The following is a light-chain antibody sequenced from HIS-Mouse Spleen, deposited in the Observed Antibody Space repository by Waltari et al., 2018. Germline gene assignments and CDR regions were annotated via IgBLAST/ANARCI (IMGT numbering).Light chain of an antibody. J-gene: IGLJ1*01. CDR2: EGS. CDR3: CSYAGSSTNYV. Sequence: QSALTQPASVSGSPGQSITISCTGTSSDVGSYTLLSLYQQHPGKAPKLMINEGSKRPSGVSNRFSGSKSGNTASLTISGLQAEDEADYYCCSYAGSSTNYVFGTGTKVTVL. V-gene: IGLV2-23*01. CDR1: SSDVGSYTL.